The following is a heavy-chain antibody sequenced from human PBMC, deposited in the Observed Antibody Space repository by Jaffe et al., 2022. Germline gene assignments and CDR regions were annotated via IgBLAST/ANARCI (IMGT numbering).Heavy chain of an antibody. J-gene: IGHJ5*02. CDR2: IFHSGST. Sequence: QVQLQESGPGLVKPSESLSLTCAVSGYSISSGYYWGWIRQPPGKGLEWIGSIFHSGSTYYNPSLKSRVTISVDTSKNQFSLKLSSVTAADTAVYYCARHTSGYDYFDPWGQGTLVPVSS. D-gene: IGHD5-12*01. V-gene: IGHV4-38-2*01. CDR1: GYSISSGYY. CDR3: ARHTSGYDYFDP.